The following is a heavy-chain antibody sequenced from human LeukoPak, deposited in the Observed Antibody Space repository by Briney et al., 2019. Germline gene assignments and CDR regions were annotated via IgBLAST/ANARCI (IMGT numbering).Heavy chain of an antibody. CDR1: GFTFSSYA. J-gene: IGHJ4*02. Sequence: GGSLRLSCAASGFTFSSYAMHWVRQAPGKGLEWVAVISYDGSNKYYADSVKGRFTISRDNSKNTLYLQMNSLRAEDTAVYYCASLGGVVVYQLLSLPWDYWGQGTLVTVSS. D-gene: IGHD2-2*01. CDR2: ISYDGSNK. CDR3: ASLGGVVVYQLLSLPWDY. V-gene: IGHV3-30-3*01.